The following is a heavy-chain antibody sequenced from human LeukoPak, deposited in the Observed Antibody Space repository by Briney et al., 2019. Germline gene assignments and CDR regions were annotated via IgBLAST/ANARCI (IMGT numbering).Heavy chain of an antibody. D-gene: IGHD4-17*01. CDR1: GGSISSYY. CDR2: IYYSGST. CDR3: ARVSADDYGDYQDSVVDY. V-gene: IGHV4-59*08. J-gene: IGHJ4*02. Sequence: PSETLSLTCTVSGGSISSYYWSWIRQPPGKGLEWIGYIYYSGSTNYNPSLKSRVTISVDTSKNQFSLKLSSVTAADTAVYYCARVSADDYGDYQDSVVDYWGQGTLVTVSS.